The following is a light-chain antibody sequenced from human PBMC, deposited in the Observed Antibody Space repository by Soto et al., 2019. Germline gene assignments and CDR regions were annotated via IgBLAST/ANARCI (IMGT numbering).Light chain of an antibody. J-gene: IGKJ3*01. V-gene: IGKV3-20*01. CDR2: GAS. CDR1: QSVSSSF. Sequence: EIVLTQSPGTLSLSPGERATLSCRASQSVSSSFLAWYQQKPGQAPRLLIYGASNRATGIPDRFSGSGSGTDFPLTINRLEPEDFAVYYCQQYGSSFTFGPGTKVDIK. CDR3: QQYGSSFT.